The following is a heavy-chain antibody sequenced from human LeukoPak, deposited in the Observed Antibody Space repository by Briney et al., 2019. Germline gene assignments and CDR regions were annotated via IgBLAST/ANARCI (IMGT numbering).Heavy chain of an antibody. J-gene: IGHJ6*03. Sequence: PGGSLRLSCAASGFTFSSYWMSWVRQAPGKGLEWVSAISGSGGSTYYADSVKGRFTISRDNSKNTLYLQMNSLRAEDTAVYYCAKDYSSGWYGVEQWWGYYYYMDVWGKGTTVTISS. CDR1: GFTFSSYW. D-gene: IGHD6-19*01. CDR2: ISGSGGST. V-gene: IGHV3-23*01. CDR3: AKDYSSGWYGVEQWWGYYYYMDV.